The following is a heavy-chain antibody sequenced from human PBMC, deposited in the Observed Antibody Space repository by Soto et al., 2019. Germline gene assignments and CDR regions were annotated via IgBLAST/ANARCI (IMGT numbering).Heavy chain of an antibody. CDR3: ARGPQYCTNGVCSPSVYYFDY. V-gene: IGHV4-34*01. J-gene: IGHJ4*02. D-gene: IGHD2-8*01. CDR2: INHSGST. CDR1: GGSFSGYY. Sequence: SETLSLTCAVYGGSFSGYYWSWIRQPPGKGLEWIGEINHSGSTNYNPSLKSRVTISVDTSKNQFSLKLSSVTAADTAVYYCARGPQYCTNGVCSPSVYYFDYWGQGTLVTVSS.